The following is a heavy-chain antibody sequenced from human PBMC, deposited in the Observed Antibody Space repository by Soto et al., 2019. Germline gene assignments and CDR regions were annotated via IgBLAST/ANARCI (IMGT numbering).Heavy chain of an antibody. V-gene: IGHV3-30*18. Sequence: QVQLVESGGGVVQPGRSLRLSCAASGFTFSNFGMHCGRQAPGKGLEWVAAISADGSDKYFSDSVKGRFTISRDNSKNTLFLQMNSLRVEDTAVYYCTKGSEVARQELDYWGQGTLVTVSS. J-gene: IGHJ4*02. D-gene: IGHD3-3*01. CDR3: TKGSEVARQELDY. CDR1: GFTFSNFG. CDR2: ISADGSDK.